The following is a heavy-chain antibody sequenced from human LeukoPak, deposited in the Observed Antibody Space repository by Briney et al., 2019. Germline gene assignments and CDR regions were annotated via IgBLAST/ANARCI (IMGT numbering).Heavy chain of an antibody. CDR3: ARDPAAAGSVWLDP. J-gene: IGHJ5*02. D-gene: IGHD6-13*01. CDR2: ITTRSSYI. Sequence: GGSLRLSWAPSGFTFSSYSMNWVRQAPGKGLEWVSSITTRSSYIYYADTVKGRFTISRDDAKSSLYLQMSSLRAEDTAVYYCARDPAAAGSVWLDPWGQGILVTVSS. V-gene: IGHV3-21*01. CDR1: GFTFSSYS.